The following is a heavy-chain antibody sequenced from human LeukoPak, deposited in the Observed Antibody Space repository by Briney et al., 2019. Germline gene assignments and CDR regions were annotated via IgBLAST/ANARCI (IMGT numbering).Heavy chain of an antibody. CDR3: ARHHFAGGTDF. V-gene: IGHV5-51*01. CDR1: GYTLINYW. Sequence: GESLKISCKASGYTLINYWIAWVRQMPGKGLEWMGNIFPVDSDTRYSPSLQGQVSISVDKSINTAYLQWSSLKASDTAIYYCARHHFAGGTDFWGQGTLVTVSS. D-gene: IGHD2-15*01. CDR2: IFPVDSDT. J-gene: IGHJ4*02.